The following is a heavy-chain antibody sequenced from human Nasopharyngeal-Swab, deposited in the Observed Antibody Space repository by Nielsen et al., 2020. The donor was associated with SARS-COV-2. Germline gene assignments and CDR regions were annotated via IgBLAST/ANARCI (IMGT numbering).Heavy chain of an antibody. Sequence: GESLKISCAASGFTVSSNYMSWVRQAPGKGLEWVSVIYSGGSTYYADSVKGRFTISRHNSKNTLYLQMNSLRAEDTAVYYCARDPIPNWNYGRTDFDYWGQGTLVTVSS. J-gene: IGHJ4*02. D-gene: IGHD1-7*01. CDR1: GFTVSSNY. V-gene: IGHV3-53*01. CDR2: IYSGGST. CDR3: ARDPIPNWNYGRTDFDY.